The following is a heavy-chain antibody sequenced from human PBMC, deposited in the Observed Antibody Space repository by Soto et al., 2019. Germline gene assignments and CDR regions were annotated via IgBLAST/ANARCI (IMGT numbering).Heavy chain of an antibody. J-gene: IGHJ4*02. V-gene: IGHV4-30-4*01. D-gene: IGHD3-16*01. CDR2: IYYTGSA. CDR1: GDSSISGPYY. CDR3: ARGLSPAFRGLFYFDS. Sequence: SETLSLTCTVSGDSSISGPYYWSWIRQLPGKGLEYIGYIYYTGSAYHNPSLKSRLNISIDTTKDQFSLMLTSVTAADTGVYFCARGLSPAFRGLFYFDSWGQGTLVTVSS.